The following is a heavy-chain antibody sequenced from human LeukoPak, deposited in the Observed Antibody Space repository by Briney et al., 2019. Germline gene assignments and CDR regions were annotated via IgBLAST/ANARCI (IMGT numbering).Heavy chain of an antibody. V-gene: IGHV3-7*01. J-gene: IGHJ4*02. CDR2: IKQDGSEK. CDR1: GFTFSNYW. D-gene: IGHD3-9*01. CDR3: GREQRGTLTGYYVDY. Sequence: PGGSLRLSCAASGFTFSNYWMSWVRQAPGKGLEWVANIKQDGSEKYYVDSVKGRFTISRDNSNNALYLQMNSLRAEDTAVYYCGREQRGTLTGYYVDYWGQGALVTVSS.